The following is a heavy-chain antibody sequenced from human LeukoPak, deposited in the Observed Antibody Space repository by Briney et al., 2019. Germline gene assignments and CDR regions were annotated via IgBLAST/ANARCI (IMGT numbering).Heavy chain of an antibody. J-gene: IGHJ4*02. CDR3: ARESRFLEWLFLDY. D-gene: IGHD3-3*01. V-gene: IGHV3-66*02. CDR2: IYSGGST. CDR1: GFTVSSNY. Sequence: PGGSLRLSCAASGFTVSSNYMSWVRQAPGKGLEWVSVIYSGGSTYYPDSVKGRFTISRDNSKNTLYLQMNSLRAEDTAVYYCARESRFLEWLFLDYWGQGTLVTVSS.